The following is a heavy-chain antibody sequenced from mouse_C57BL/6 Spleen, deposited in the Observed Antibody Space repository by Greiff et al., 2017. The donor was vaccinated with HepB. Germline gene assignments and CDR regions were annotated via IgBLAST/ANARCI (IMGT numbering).Heavy chain of an antibody. D-gene: IGHD1-1*01. CDR3: ARYYGRRYYFDY. CDR1: GYTFTDYY. J-gene: IGHJ2*01. CDR2: INPNNGGT. Sequence: EVQLQQSGPELVKPGASVKISCKASGYTFTDYYMNWVKQSHGKSLEWIGDINPNNGGTSYNQKFKGKATLTVDKSSSTAYMELRSLTSEDSAVYYCARYYGRRYYFDYWGQGTTLTVSS. V-gene: IGHV1-26*01.